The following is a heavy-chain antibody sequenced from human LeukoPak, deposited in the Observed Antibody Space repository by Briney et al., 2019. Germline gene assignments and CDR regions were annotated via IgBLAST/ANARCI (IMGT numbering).Heavy chain of an antibody. D-gene: IGHD2-2*01. CDR2: INHSGST. CDR1: SGSFSGYY. CDR3: ARQRRYCSSTSCSPFDY. Sequence: TSETLSLTCAVYSGSFSGYYWSWIRQPPGKGLEWIGEINHSGSTNYNPSLKSRVTISVDTSKNQFSLKLSSVTAADTAVYYCARQRRYCSSTSCSPFDYWGQGTLVTVSS. V-gene: IGHV4-34*01. J-gene: IGHJ4*02.